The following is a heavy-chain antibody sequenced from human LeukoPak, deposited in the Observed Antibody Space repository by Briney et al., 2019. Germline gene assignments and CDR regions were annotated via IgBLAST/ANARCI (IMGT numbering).Heavy chain of an antibody. J-gene: IGHJ4*02. CDR2: FDPEDGET. CDR1: GYTFTVYY. Sequence: ASVKVSCKASGYTFTVYYMHWVRQAPGKGLEWMGGFDPEDGETIYAQKFQGRVTMTEDTSTDTAYMELSSLRSEDTAVYYCATDPGGYSGYDFSFDYWGQGTLVTVSS. V-gene: IGHV1-24*01. CDR3: ATDPGGYSGYDFSFDY. D-gene: IGHD5-12*01.